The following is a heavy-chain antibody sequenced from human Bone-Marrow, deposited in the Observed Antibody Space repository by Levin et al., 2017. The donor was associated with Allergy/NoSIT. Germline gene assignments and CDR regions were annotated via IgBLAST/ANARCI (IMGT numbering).Heavy chain of an antibody. D-gene: IGHD3-22*01. J-gene: IGHJ3*01. V-gene: IGHV3-48*03. Sequence: PGGSLRLSCAASGFTFTSYEMNWVRQAPGKGLEWVSYISTSGDTIYYADSVEGRFTISRDNAKNSLYLQMNSLRVEDTALYYCAREGYYYDSSGYFNAFDLWGQGTLVTVSS. CDR2: ISTSGDTI. CDR3: AREGYYYDSSGYFNAFDL. CDR1: GFTFTSYE.